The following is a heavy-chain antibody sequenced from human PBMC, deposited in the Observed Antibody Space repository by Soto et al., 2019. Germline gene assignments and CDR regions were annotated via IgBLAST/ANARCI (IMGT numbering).Heavy chain of an antibody. V-gene: IGHV3-21*01. CDR2: ISSGHGDI. J-gene: IGHJ4*02. Sequence: DVQLVASGGGLVKPGGSLTLSCAASGFTFSSYSLSWVRQAPGKGLEWVSSISSGHGDIYYADSVKGRFIGSRDNAKNTVSLQMNSLRAEDTAVYYCARDRHSSSSGYFEYWGQGTLVTVSS. D-gene: IGHD6-6*01. CDR3: ARDRHSSSSGYFEY. CDR1: GFTFSSYS.